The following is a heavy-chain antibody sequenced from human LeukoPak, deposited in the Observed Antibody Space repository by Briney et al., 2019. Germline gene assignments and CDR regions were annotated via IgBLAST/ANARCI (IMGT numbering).Heavy chain of an antibody. J-gene: IGHJ4*02. CDR1: GFTFNNHW. CDR2: INSDGSST. D-gene: IGHD2-15*01. Sequence: HPGGSLRLSCAASGFTFNNHWMHWVCQAPGKGLVWVSRINSDGSSTGYADSVRGRFTISIDNAKNTLYLQMNSLRAEDTAVYYCARASGGGFDYWAQGTLVTVSS. CDR3: ARASGGGFDY. V-gene: IGHV3-74*01.